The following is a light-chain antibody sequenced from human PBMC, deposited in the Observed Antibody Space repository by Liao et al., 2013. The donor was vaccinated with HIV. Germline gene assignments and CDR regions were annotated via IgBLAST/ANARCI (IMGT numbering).Light chain of an antibody. V-gene: IGLV3-1*01. CDR3: QAWDSSILV. J-gene: IGLJ2*01. CDR2: QDS. Sequence: SYEVTQPPSVSVSPGQTASITCSGDKLGDKYACWYQQKPGQSPVLVIYQDSKRPSGIPERFSGSNSGNTATLTISGTQAMDEADYYCQAWDSSILVFGGGTKLTVL. CDR1: KLGDKY.